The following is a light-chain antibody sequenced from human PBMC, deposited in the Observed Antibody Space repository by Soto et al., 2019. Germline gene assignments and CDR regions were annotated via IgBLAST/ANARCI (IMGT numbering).Light chain of an antibody. CDR3: SSYTTSSTVV. CDR2: DVS. CDR1: SSDVGAYNY. V-gene: IGLV2-14*03. J-gene: IGLJ2*01. Sequence: QSALTQPASVSGSPGQSITISCTGTSSDVGAYNYVSWYQQHPGKAPKLLIYDVSNRPSGVSNRFSGSKSGNTASLTVSGLQAEDEADYCCSSYTTSSTVVFGGGTQLTVL.